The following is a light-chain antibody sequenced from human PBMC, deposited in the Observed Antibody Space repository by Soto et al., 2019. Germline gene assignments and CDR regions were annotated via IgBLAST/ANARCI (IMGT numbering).Light chain of an antibody. V-gene: IGLV2-23*01. J-gene: IGLJ2*01. CDR2: EGS. Sequence: QSVLTQPASVSGSPGQSITISCTGTSSDVGSYNLVSWYQQHPGKAPKLMIYEGSKRPSGVSNRFSGSNSRTTASLTISGLQAEDEADYYCCSYAGSSTLVFGGGTKLTVL. CDR1: SSDVGSYNL. CDR3: CSYAGSSTLV.